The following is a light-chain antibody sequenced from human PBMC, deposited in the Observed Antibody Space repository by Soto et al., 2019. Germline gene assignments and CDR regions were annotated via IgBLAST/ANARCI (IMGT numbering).Light chain of an antibody. V-gene: IGKV1-5*01. J-gene: IGKJ1*01. CDR1: LSVGSW. Sequence: DIQMTQSPSTLSACVGDRVSITCRASLSVGSWLAWYQQKPGKAPKLLIYDAASLESGVPARFSGSGSGTEFTLTIRSLKPDDSATYYCQQYESYMTFGQGTKVDIK. CDR3: QQYESYMT. CDR2: DAA.